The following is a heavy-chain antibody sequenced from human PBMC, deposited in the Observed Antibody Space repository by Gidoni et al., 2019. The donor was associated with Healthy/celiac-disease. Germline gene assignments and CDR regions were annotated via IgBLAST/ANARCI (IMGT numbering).Heavy chain of an antibody. CDR1: GFTFSSYA. D-gene: IGHD6-13*01. CDR3: EKDSSSWGTDYCDY. Sequence: EVQLLESEGGLVQPGGSLRLSCAAAGFTFSSYAMSWVRQAPGKGLECVSAISGSGGSTYYADSVKGRFTISRDNSKNTLYLQMNSLRAEDTAVYYCEKDSSSWGTDYCDYWGQGTLVTVSA. J-gene: IGHJ4*02. V-gene: IGHV3-23*01. CDR2: ISGSGGST.